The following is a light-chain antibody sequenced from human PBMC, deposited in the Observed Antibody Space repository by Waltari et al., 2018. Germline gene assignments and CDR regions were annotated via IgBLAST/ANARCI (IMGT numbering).Light chain of an antibody. Sequence: DIVMTQSPDSLAVSLGERSTINCKSSQSILYSSSNINYLAWYQQKPGQPPKLLIYWASTREYGVPDRFSGSGSGTDFTLTISSLQAEDVAVYYCQQYYGSPPYTFGQGTKLEIK. J-gene: IGKJ2*01. CDR3: QQYYGSPPYT. V-gene: IGKV4-1*01. CDR1: QSILYSSSNINY. CDR2: WAS.